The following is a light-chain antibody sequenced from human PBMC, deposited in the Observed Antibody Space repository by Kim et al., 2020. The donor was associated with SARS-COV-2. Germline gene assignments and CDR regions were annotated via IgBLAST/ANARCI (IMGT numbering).Light chain of an antibody. V-gene: IGLV6-57*01. CDR2: KDA. Sequence: GTTGTSSCPRSSGYIVNHYLQCYRQRPGTPPTTLTYKDARRPSGVPGLFSGSLNTSSNSASLTISGLETEDEADYYCHSYDDTVWVFGGGTRLTVL. J-gene: IGLJ3*02. CDR3: HSYDDTVWV. CDR1: SGYIVNHY.